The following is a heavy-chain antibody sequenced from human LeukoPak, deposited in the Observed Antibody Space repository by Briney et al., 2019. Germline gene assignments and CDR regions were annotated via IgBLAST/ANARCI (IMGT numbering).Heavy chain of an antibody. Sequence: PSETLSLTCTVSGGSLRSSYYYWGWIRQPPGKGLEWIGRIYDSGSTYYNPSLKSRVTISVDTSKNQFSLKLNSVTAADTAVYYCARLVPEWELREFSERDWFDPWGQGTLVTVSS. CDR1: GGSLRSSYYY. CDR2: IYDSGST. J-gene: IGHJ5*02. D-gene: IGHD1-26*01. CDR3: ARLVPEWELREFSERDWFDP. V-gene: IGHV4-39*01.